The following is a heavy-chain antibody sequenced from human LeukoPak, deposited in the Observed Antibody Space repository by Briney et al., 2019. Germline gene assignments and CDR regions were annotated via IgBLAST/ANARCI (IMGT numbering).Heavy chain of an antibody. D-gene: IGHD6-19*01. J-gene: IGHJ4*02. CDR3: VGGHSNSGWAFDY. V-gene: IGHV3-33*01. CDR2: MWYHGKNK. Sequence: GRSLSLSCAASGFTLSTYAMHWVRQAPGRGLEWVAMMWYHGKNKHYADSVKGRFTISRDNAQNTLELQMNSLGADDTAVDYCVGGHSNSGWAFDYWGQGTLVTVSS. CDR1: GFTLSTYA.